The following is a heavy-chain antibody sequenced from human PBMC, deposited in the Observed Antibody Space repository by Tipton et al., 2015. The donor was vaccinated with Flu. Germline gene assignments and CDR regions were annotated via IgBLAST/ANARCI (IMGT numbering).Heavy chain of an antibody. Sequence: SLRLSCAASGFIFSSYAMSWVRQAPGKGLEWVSVFGGTGGATYHADSVKGRFTISRDNSRNTLYLQMNSLRVEDTAVCYCAKALRPYHYDRSGYWFEPFDYWGQGTLVTVSS. CDR3: AKALRPYHYDRSGYWFEPFDY. CDR2: FGGTGGAT. CDR1: GFIFSSYA. V-gene: IGHV3-23*01. J-gene: IGHJ4*02. D-gene: IGHD3-22*01.